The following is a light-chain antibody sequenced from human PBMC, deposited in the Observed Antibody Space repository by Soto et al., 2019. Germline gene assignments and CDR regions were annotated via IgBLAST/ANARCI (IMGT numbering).Light chain of an antibody. V-gene: IGKV1-9*01. CDR2: AAS. Sequence: ILLTQSPSSLSASVGERVTITCRASQGIDSSFAWYQQKTGKATKILIYAASTLQSGVPSRFSGTGSGSDFALKLTNMKTEDLATYDCLTAYS. CDR3: LTAYS. J-gene: IGKJ2*03. CDR1: QGIDSS.